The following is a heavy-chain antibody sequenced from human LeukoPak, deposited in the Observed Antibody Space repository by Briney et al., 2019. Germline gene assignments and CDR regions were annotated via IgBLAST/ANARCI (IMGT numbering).Heavy chain of an antibody. J-gene: IGHJ3*02. CDR3: ARGKDTAMGTAFDI. Sequence: NPSETLSPTCAVYGGSFSGYYWSWIRQPPGKGLEWIGEINHSGSTNYNPSLESRVTISVDTSKNQFTLKLSSVTAADTAVYYCARGKDTAMGTAFDIWGQGTMVTVSS. V-gene: IGHV4-34*01. D-gene: IGHD5-18*01. CDR1: GGSFSGYY. CDR2: INHSGST.